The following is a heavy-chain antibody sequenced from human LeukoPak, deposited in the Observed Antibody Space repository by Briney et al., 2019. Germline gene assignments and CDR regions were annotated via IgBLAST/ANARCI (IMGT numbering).Heavy chain of an antibody. CDR3: ARDDYGDSDAFDI. V-gene: IGHV3-7*01. D-gene: IGHD4-17*01. Sequence: GGSLRLSCAASGFTFSSYWMNWVRQAPGKGLEWVANIKQDGSEKYYVDSVKGRFTISRDNAKNSLYLQMNSLRAEDTAVYYCARDDYGDSDAFDIWGQGTMVTVSS. J-gene: IGHJ3*02. CDR1: GFTFSSYW. CDR2: IKQDGSEK.